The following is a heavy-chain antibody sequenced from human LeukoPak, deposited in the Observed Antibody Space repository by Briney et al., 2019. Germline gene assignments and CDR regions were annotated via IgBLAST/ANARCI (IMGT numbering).Heavy chain of an antibody. CDR1: GFTFSNYW. Sequence: PGGSLRLSCAASGFTFSNYWMSWVRQAPGKGLEWVANTEEDGSEKYYVDSVKGRFTISRDNAKNSLYLQMNSLRAEDTAVYYCARAYSSSSWYDNWGQGTLVTVSS. D-gene: IGHD6-13*01. CDR3: ARAYSSSSWYDN. J-gene: IGHJ5*02. CDR2: TEEDGSEK. V-gene: IGHV3-7*04.